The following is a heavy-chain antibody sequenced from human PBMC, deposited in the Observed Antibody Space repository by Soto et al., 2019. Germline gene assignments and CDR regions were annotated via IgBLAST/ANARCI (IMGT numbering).Heavy chain of an antibody. CDR1: GDSVSSNSAA. Sequence: PSQTLSLTCAISGDSVSSNSAAWNWVRQSPSRGLEWLGRTYYRSKWYNDYAVSVRGRITISPDTSKNQFSLQMSSVTPEDTAVYYCANMDDSWGQGTLVTVPQ. J-gene: IGHJ4*02. D-gene: IGHD3-3*01. CDR3: ANMDDS. CDR2: TYYRSKWYN. V-gene: IGHV6-1*01.